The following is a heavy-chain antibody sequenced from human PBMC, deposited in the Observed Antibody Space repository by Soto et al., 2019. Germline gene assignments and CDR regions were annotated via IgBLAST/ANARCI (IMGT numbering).Heavy chain of an antibody. CDR1: GFTFSSYA. J-gene: IGHJ6*02. CDR3: ARQEVVVVAVYYYYGMDV. V-gene: IGHV3-23*01. Sequence: PGGSLRLSCAASGFTFSSYAMSWVRQAPGKGLEWVSAISGSGGSTYYADSVKGRFTISRDNSKNTLFLQMNSLRAEDTAVYYCARQEVVVVAVYYYYGMDVWGQGTRVTVSS. CDR2: ISGSGGST. D-gene: IGHD2-15*01.